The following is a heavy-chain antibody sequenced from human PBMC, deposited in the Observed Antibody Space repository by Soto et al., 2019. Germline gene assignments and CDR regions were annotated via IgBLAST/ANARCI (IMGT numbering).Heavy chain of an antibody. Sequence: GGSLRLSCAASGFTFSSYAMSWVRQAPGKGLEWVSAISGSGGSTYYADSVKGRFTISRDNSKNTLYLQMNSLRAEDTAVYYCAKDPLRRSYDFWSGPGNYFDYWGQGTLVTVSS. CDR2: ISGSGGST. CDR1: GFTFSSYA. D-gene: IGHD3-3*01. CDR3: AKDPLRRSYDFWSGPGNYFDY. V-gene: IGHV3-23*01. J-gene: IGHJ4*02.